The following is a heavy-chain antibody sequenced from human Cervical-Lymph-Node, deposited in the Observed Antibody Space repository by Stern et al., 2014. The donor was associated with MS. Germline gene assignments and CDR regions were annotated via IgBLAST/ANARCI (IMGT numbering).Heavy chain of an antibody. CDR3: ARGGDYPHYYNGLDV. J-gene: IGHJ6*02. CDR2: INPSDGST. CDR1: GYTFTTYY. Sequence: VQLEESGAEVKKPGASVKVSCKASGYTFTTYYIHCVRQAPGQGLEWMGIINPSDGSTSYAQNFRGRVTMTRDTSTSTVYMELSSLRSEDTAVYYCARGGDYPHYYNGLDVWGQGTTVTVSS. D-gene: IGHD2-21*01. V-gene: IGHV1-46*01.